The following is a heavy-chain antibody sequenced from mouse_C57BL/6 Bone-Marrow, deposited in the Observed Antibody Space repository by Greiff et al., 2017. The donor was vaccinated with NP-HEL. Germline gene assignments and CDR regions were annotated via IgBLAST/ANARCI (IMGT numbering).Heavy chain of an antibody. CDR2: IHPNSGST. CDR1: GYTFTSYW. D-gene: IGHD1-1*01. V-gene: IGHV1-64*01. CDR3: ARYRYYYGSSYDFDY. J-gene: IGHJ2*01. Sequence: VQLQQPGAELVKPGASVKLSCKASGYTFTSYWMHWVKQRPGQGLEWIGMIHPNSGSTNYNEKFKSKATLTVDKSSSTAYMQLSSLTSEDSAVYYCARYRYYYGSSYDFDYWGQGTTLTVSS.